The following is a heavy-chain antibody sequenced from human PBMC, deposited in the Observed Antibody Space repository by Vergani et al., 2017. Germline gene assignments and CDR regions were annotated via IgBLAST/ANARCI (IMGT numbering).Heavy chain of an antibody. J-gene: IGHJ4*02. V-gene: IGHV3-30*18. CDR2: ISYDGSDK. Sequence: QVQLVESGAGVVQPGRSLRLSCAASGFTFSTYNMHWVRQAPGKGQEWVAVISYDGSDKYYAESVKDRFTISRDNSKTTLYLQVNSLRAEDTAVYYCAKVPGSTKTDFDYWGQGTLVTVSS. CDR1: GFTFSTYN. CDR3: AKVPGSTKTDFDY. D-gene: IGHD2-2*01.